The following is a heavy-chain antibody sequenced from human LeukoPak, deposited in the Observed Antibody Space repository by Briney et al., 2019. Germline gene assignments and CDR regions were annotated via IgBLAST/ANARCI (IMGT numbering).Heavy chain of an antibody. CDR1: GFTFSSYW. CDR2: INTDGSST. J-gene: IGHJ2*01. D-gene: IGHD6-6*01. CDR3: ARQARPRYFDL. V-gene: IGHV3-74*01. Sequence: GGSLRLSCAASGFTFSSYWMHWVRQAPGEGLVWVSCINTDGSSTRYADSVKGRFTISRDNAKNTLYLQMNSLRAEDTAVYYCARQARPRYFDLWGRGTLVTVSS.